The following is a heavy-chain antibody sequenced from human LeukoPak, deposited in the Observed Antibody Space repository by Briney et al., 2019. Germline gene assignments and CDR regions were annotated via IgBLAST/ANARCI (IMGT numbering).Heavy chain of an antibody. Sequence: SETLSLTCAVYGGSFSGYYWSWIRQPPGKGLEWIGEINHSGSTNYNPSLKGRVTISVDTSKNQFSLKLSSVAAADTAVYYCARGSRENYYDSSGYLDYWGQGTLVTVSS. J-gene: IGHJ4*02. V-gene: IGHV4-34*01. CDR1: GGSFSGYY. CDR2: INHSGST. D-gene: IGHD3-22*01. CDR3: ARGSRENYYDSSGYLDY.